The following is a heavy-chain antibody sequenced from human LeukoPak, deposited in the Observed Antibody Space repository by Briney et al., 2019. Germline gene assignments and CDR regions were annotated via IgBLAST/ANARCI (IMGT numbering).Heavy chain of an antibody. J-gene: IGHJ4*02. Sequence: ASVKVSCKASGYTFTSYGISWVRQAPGQGLEWMGWISAYNGNSNYAQKLQGRVTMTTDTSTSTAYMELRSLRSDDTAVYYCARELLDYYDSSGYPPDYWGQGTLVTVSS. CDR1: GYTFTSYG. CDR2: ISAYNGNS. V-gene: IGHV1-18*01. D-gene: IGHD3-22*01. CDR3: ARELLDYYDSSGYPPDY.